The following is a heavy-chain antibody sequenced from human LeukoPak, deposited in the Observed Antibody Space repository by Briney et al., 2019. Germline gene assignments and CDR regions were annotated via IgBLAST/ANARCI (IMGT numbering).Heavy chain of an antibody. D-gene: IGHD1-26*01. V-gene: IGHV3-9*03. CDR3: AKAAGATGPYYFDY. J-gene: IGHJ4*02. CDR1: GFTFDDYA. Sequence: GGALRLSCAASGFTFDDYAMHWVRQAPGKGLEWVSGISWNSGSIGYADSVQGRFTISRDNAKKSLYLQMNSLRAEDMALYYCAKAAGATGPYYFDYWGQGTLVTVSS. CDR2: ISWNSGSI.